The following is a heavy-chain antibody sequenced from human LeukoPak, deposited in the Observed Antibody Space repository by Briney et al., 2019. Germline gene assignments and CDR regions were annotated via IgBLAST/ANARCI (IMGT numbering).Heavy chain of an antibody. J-gene: IGHJ6*04. Sequence: SETLSLTCAVYGGSFSGYYWSWIRQPPGKGLEWIGEINHSGSTNYNPSLKSRVTISVDTSKNQFSLKLSSVTAADTAVYYCARGPSVEVWGKGTTVTVSS. V-gene: IGHV4-34*01. CDR2: INHSGST. CDR1: GGSFSGYY. CDR3: ARGPSVEV.